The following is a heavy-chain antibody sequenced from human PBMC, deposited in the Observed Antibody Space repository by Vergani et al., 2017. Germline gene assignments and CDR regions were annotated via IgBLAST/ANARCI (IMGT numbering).Heavy chain of an antibody. CDR3: AREWFGELLPPHGVFDY. D-gene: IGHD3-10*01. CDR2: ISSSSSYI. V-gene: IGHV3-21*01. Sequence: EVQLVESGGGLVQPGGSLRLSCAASGFTFSSYSMNWVRQAPGKGLEWVSSISSSSSYIYYADSVKGRFTISRDNAKNSLYLQMNSLRAEGTAVYYCAREWFGELLPPHGVFDYWGQGTLVTVSS. CDR1: GFTFSSYS. J-gene: IGHJ4*02.